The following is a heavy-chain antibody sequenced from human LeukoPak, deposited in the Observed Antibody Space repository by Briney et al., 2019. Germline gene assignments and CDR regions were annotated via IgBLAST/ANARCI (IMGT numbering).Heavy chain of an antibody. CDR3: ATIGYCSGGSCYSAYFDY. Sequence: GGSLRLSCAASGFTFSSYAMSWVRQAPGKGLEWVSAISGSGGSTYYADSVKGRFTISRDNSKNTLYLQMNRLRAEDTAVYYCATIGYCSGGSCYSAYFDYWGQGTLVTVSS. CDR1: GFTFSSYA. J-gene: IGHJ4*02. D-gene: IGHD2-15*01. V-gene: IGHV3-23*01. CDR2: ISGSGGST.